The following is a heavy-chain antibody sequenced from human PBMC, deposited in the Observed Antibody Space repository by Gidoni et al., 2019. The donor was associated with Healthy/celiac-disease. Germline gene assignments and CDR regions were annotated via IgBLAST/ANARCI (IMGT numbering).Heavy chain of an antibody. CDR3: AKWVQRYSSSNLDY. V-gene: IGHV3-30*18. CDR1: GFTFSSYG. D-gene: IGHD6-13*01. Sequence: QVQLVESGGGVVQPGRSLRLSCAASGFTFSSYGMHWVRQAPGKGLEWVAVISYDGSNKYYADSVKGRFTISRDNSKNTLYLQMNSLRAEDTAVYYCAKWVQRYSSSNLDYWGQGTLVTVSS. J-gene: IGHJ4*02. CDR2: ISYDGSNK.